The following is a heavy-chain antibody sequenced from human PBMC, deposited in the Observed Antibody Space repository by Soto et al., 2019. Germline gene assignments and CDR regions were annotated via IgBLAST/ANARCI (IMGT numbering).Heavy chain of an antibody. CDR1: GGSVSRSSYY. CDR2: VFYTGST. CDR3: ARQSMGHLNDRFDP. V-gene: IGHV4-39*01. D-gene: IGHD1-1*01. Sequence: SLTCPVFGGSVSRSSYYWGWIRQPPGEGLEWIGTVFYTGSTHDNPSLKSRVTISVDTSKNQFSLNLSSVTAADTAVYYCARQSMGHLNDRFDPWGQGSLVTVSS. J-gene: IGHJ5*02.